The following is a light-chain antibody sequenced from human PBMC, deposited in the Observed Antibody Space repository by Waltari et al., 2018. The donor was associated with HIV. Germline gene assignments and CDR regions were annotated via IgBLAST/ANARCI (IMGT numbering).Light chain of an antibody. Sequence: QSALTQPPSVSGSLGQSVTISCPGTSSDIWAYNRFSWYQQSPGTAPKLRIYEVTHRPSGVPVRFSGSKSGNTASLTISGLQADDEADYYCSSYTTSSTWVFGGGTKLTVL. J-gene: IGLJ3*02. CDR1: SSDIWAYNR. CDR3: SSYTTSSTWV. V-gene: IGLV2-18*02. CDR2: EVT.